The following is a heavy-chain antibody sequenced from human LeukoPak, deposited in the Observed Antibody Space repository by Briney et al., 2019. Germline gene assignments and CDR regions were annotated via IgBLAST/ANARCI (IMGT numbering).Heavy chain of an antibody. J-gene: IGHJ4*02. CDR3: ARGRYYYDSSGYWTIDY. CDR1: GYTFTGYY. CDR2: INPNSGGT. Sequence: EASVNVSCKASGYTFTGYYMHWVRQAPGQGREWMGWINPNSGGTNYAQKFQGRVTMTRDTSISTAYMELSRLRSDDTAVYYCARGRYYYDSSGYWTIDYWGQGTLVTVSS. V-gene: IGHV1-2*02. D-gene: IGHD3-22*01.